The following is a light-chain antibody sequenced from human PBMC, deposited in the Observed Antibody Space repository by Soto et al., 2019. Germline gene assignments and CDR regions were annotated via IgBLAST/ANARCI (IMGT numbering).Light chain of an antibody. Sequence: DIQVTQSPSSLSASVGDRVTITCRTGPTISNYLAWYQQKPGKAPKLLIYAASNLQSGVPSRFSGSGSGTDFTLTISSLQPEDFATYYCQQSYSTPITFGQGTRLEIK. V-gene: IGKV1-39*01. J-gene: IGKJ5*01. CDR1: PTISNY. CDR2: AAS. CDR3: QQSYSTPIT.